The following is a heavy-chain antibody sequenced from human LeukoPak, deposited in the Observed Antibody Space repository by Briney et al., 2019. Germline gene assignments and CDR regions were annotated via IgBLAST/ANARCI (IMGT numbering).Heavy chain of an antibody. CDR3: AKVGDYVWGSYRSTPDY. CDR1: GFSFSTYA. D-gene: IGHD3-16*02. Sequence: GGSLRLSCAASGFSFSTYAMSWVRQAPGKGLEWVSGISGNGGSTYYADSVKGRFTISRDNSKNTVFLQVNSLRAEDTAVYYCAKVGDYVWGSYRSTPDYWGQGTLVTVSS. CDR2: ISGNGGST. V-gene: IGHV3-23*01. J-gene: IGHJ4*02.